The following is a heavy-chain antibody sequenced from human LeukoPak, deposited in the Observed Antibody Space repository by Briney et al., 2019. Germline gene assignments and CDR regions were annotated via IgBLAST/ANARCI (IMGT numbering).Heavy chain of an antibody. V-gene: IGHV1-69*06. Sequence: SVKVSCKASGGTFSSYAISWVRQAPGQGLEWMGGIIPIFGTANYAQKFQGRVTITADKSTSTAYMELSSLRSEDTAVYYCARVLYYYASVSYNYYMDVWGKGTTVTISS. CDR1: GGTFSSYA. CDR2: IIPIFGTA. D-gene: IGHD3-10*01. CDR3: ARVLYYYASVSYNYYMDV. J-gene: IGHJ6*03.